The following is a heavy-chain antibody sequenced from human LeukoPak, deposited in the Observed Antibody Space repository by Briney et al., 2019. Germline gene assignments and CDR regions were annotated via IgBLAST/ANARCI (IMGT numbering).Heavy chain of an antibody. J-gene: IGHJ4*02. CDR1: GFSFDDYA. CDR3: ARDPVIAVAGNTLFDY. D-gene: IGHD6-19*01. CDR2: ISWNSDSI. Sequence: QSGGSLRLSCAASGFSFDDYAMHWVRQAPGRGLEWVSGISWNSDSIGYADSVKGRFTISRDNAKNSLYLQMNSLRAEDTAVYYCARDPVIAVAGNTLFDYWGQGTLVTVSS. V-gene: IGHV3-9*01.